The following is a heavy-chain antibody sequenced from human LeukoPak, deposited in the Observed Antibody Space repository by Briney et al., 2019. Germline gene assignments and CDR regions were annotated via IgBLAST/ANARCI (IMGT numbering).Heavy chain of an antibody. Sequence: MPSETLSLTCAVYGGSFSGYYWSWIRQPPGKGLEWIGEINHSGSTNYNPSLKSRVTISVDTSKNQFSLKLSSVTAADTAVYYCARGGDYYYYGMDVWGQGTTVTVSS. CDR1: GGSFSGYY. CDR2: INHSGST. CDR3: ARGGDYYYYGMDV. J-gene: IGHJ6*02. D-gene: IGHD4-17*01. V-gene: IGHV4-34*01.